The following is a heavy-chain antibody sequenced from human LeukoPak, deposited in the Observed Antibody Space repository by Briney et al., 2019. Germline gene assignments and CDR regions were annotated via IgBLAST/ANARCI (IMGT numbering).Heavy chain of an antibody. CDR1: GFTFSSYA. V-gene: IGHV3-23*01. CDR2: ISGSGGST. J-gene: IGHJ4*02. CDR3: ARDTYSGSDY. D-gene: IGHD3-10*01. Sequence: GGSLRLSCAASGFTFSSYAMSWVRQAPGKGLEWVSAISGSGGSTYYADSVKGRFTISRDNAKNSLYLQMNSLRAEDTAVYYCARDTYSGSDYWGQGTLVTVSS.